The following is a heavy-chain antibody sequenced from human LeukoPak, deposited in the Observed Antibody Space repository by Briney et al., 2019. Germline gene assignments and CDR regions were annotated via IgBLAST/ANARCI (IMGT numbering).Heavy chain of an antibody. V-gene: IGHV1-8*01. D-gene: IGHD6-13*01. CDR1: GYTFSMYE. J-gene: IGHJ3*02. CDR3: ARPRSSWYSDSFDI. Sequence: ASVKVPCTASGYTFSMYEVNWVRQAPGQGLELMGWMNPDSGDTVYTQKFLDRVTMTRNTSTSTAYMELRDLRSEDTAIYYCARPRSSWYSDSFDIWGQGTVVTVSS. CDR2: MNPDSGDT.